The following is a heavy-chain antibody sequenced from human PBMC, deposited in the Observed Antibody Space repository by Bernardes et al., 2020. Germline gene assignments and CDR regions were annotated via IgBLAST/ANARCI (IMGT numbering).Heavy chain of an antibody. Sequence: ETLSLTCTVSGGSISSYYWSWIRQPPGKGLEWIGYIYYSGSTNYNPSLKSRVTISVDTSKNQFSLKLSSVTAADTAVYYCARGYCSSTSCYARGTWFDPWGQGTLVTVSS. CDR1: GGSISSYY. V-gene: IGHV4-59*01. J-gene: IGHJ5*02. CDR3: ARGYCSSTSCYARGTWFDP. CDR2: IYYSGST. D-gene: IGHD2-2*01.